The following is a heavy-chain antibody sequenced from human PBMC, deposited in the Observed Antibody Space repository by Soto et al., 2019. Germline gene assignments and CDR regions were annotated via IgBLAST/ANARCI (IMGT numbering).Heavy chain of an antibody. CDR2: IDPSDSYT. CDR3: ARRPRIGAQEETYYYYGMDV. V-gene: IGHV5-10-1*01. D-gene: IGHD6-6*01. CDR1: GYSFTSYW. Sequence: GESLKISCKGSGYSFTSYWISWVRQMPGKGLEWMGRIDPSDSYTNYSPSFQGHVTISADKSISTAYLQWSSLKASDTAMYYCARRPRIGAQEETYYYYGMDVWGQGTTVTVSS. J-gene: IGHJ6*02.